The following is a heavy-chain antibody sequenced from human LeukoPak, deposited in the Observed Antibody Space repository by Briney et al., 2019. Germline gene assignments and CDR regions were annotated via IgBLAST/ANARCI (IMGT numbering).Heavy chain of an antibody. CDR2: MNPNSGNT. J-gene: IGHJ6*03. CDR3: ARMGSGWYYGDYYYYMDV. D-gene: IGHD6-19*01. V-gene: IGHV1-8*01. Sequence: ASVKVSCKASGYTFTSYDINWVRQATGQGLEGMGWMNPNSGNTGYAQKFQGRVTMTRNTSISTAYMELSSLRSEDTAVYYCARMGSGWYYGDYYYYMDVWGKGTTVTVSS. CDR1: GYTFTSYD.